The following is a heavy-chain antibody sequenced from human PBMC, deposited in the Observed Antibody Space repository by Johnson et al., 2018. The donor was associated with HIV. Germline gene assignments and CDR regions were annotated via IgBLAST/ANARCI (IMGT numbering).Heavy chain of an antibody. CDR3: ARDQGLIVTDAFDI. J-gene: IGHJ3*02. CDR1: GLSFSNFG. D-gene: IGHD1-26*01. Sequence: QVQLVESGGGVVQPGKSLTLSCVASGLSFSNFGIHWVRQAPGKGPEWVAVISYDGSNKYYADSVKGRFTISRDNSKNTLYLQMNSLRAEDTAVYYCARDQGLIVTDAFDIWGQGTMVTVSS. V-gene: IGHV3-30*03. CDR2: ISYDGSNK.